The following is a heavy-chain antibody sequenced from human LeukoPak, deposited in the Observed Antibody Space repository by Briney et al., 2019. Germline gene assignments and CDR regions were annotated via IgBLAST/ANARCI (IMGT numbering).Heavy chain of an antibody. V-gene: IGHV4-38-2*01. D-gene: IGHD2-2*01. CDR3: ARACSSTSCYGWFDP. Sequence: PAETLSLTCAVSGYSISSGYHWGWIRQPPGKGLEWIGRIYHSGSTYYNPSLKSRVTISVDTSNNQFSLKLSSVTAADTAVYYCARACSSTSCYGWFDPWGQGTLVTVSS. J-gene: IGHJ5*02. CDR2: IYHSGST. CDR1: GYSISSGYH.